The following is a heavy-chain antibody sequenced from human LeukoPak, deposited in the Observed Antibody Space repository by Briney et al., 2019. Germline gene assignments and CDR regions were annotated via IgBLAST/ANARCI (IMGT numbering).Heavy chain of an antibody. CDR2: IYPGDSDT. CDR1: GFIYINYW. J-gene: IGHJ3*02. CDR3: VRRGFCSGDNCFSHAFDI. V-gene: IGHV5-51*01. Sequence: GESLKISCKGSGFIYINYWIGWVRQMPGQGLEWMGIIYPGDSDTRYSPPFQGQVTISVDRSINTAYLPWSSLKASDTAMYYCVRRGFCSGDNCFSHAFDIWGQGTMVTVSS. D-gene: IGHD2-15*01.